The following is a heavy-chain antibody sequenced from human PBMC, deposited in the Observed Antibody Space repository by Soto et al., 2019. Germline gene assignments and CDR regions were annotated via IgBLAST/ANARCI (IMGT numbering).Heavy chain of an antibody. CDR3: ARDRGSTAIVPDY. J-gene: IGHJ4*02. D-gene: IGHD5-18*01. CDR1: GYTLTGSD. V-gene: IGHV1-2*02. CDR2: INPNSGGT. Sequence: APVEISCEACGYTLTGSDMHWVRQAPGQGLEWMGWINPNSGGTNYAQKFQGRVTMTRDTSISTAYMELSRLRSDDTAVYYCARDRGSTAIVPDYWGQGTLVTVSS.